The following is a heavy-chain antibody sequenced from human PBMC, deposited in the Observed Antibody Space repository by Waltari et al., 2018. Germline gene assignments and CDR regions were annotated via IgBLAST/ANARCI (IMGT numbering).Heavy chain of an antibody. CDR3: AKEGGIHENAFDI. CDR1: GFTFDDYT. Sequence: EVQLVESGGVVVQPGGSLRLSCAASGFTFDDYTMHWVRQAPGKGLELVSLISCDGGSTYYADAVKGRFTISRDNSKNSLYLQMNSLRTEDTALYYCAKEGGIHENAFDIWGQGTMVTVSS. V-gene: IGHV3-43*01. CDR2: ISCDGGST. J-gene: IGHJ3*02. D-gene: IGHD6-13*01.